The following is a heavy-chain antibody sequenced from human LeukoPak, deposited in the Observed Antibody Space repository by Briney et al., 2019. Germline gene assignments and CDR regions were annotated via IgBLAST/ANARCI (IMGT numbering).Heavy chain of an antibody. CDR2: ISGSGERT. D-gene: IGHD1-26*01. Sequence: PGGSLRLSCVTSGFTFSTYAMSWVRQAPGKGLEWVSIISGSGERTYYADSVKGRFTVSRDNSKNTLYLQMKSLRAEDTAVYYCVSQSYSGSDNYYFHYWGKGTLVAVSS. CDR3: VSQSYSGSDNYYFHY. J-gene: IGHJ4*02. CDR1: GFTFSTYA. V-gene: IGHV3-23*01.